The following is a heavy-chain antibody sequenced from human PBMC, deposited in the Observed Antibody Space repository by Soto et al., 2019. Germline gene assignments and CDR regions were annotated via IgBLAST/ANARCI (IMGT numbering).Heavy chain of an antibody. D-gene: IGHD3-22*01. V-gene: IGHV4-34*01. J-gene: IGHJ3*02. CDR2: INHSGST. CDR1: GGSFSGYY. CDR3: ARGIYDSSGYHDAFDI. Sequence: VQLQQWGAGLLKPSETLSLTCAVYGGSFSGYYWSWIRQPPGKGLEWIGEINHSGSTNYNPSLKSRVTISVDTSKNQFSLKLSSVTAADTAVYYCARGIYDSSGYHDAFDIWGQGTMVTVSS.